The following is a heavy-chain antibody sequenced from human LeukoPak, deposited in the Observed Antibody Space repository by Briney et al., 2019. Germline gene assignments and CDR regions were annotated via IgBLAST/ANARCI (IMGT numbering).Heavy chain of an antibody. CDR3: ARDYVGATDFDY. CDR2: ISAYNGNT. J-gene: IGHJ4*02. V-gene: IGHV1-18*01. Sequence: ASVKVSCKASGYTFTSYGISWVRQAPGQGLEWIGWISAYNGNTNYAQKLQGRVTMTTDTSTSTAYMKLRSLRSDDTAVYYCARDYVGATDFDYWGQGTQVTVSS. CDR1: GYTFTSYG. D-gene: IGHD1-26*01.